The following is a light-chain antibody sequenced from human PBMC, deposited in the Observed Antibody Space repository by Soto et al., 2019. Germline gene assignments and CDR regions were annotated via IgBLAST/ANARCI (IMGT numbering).Light chain of an antibody. CDR3: CSYAGSGTDNYV. J-gene: IGLJ1*01. Sequence: QSALTQPASVSGSPGQSITICCTGTSSDIGTYNLVSWYQHYPGKAPKLMIYEGIKRPSGVSNRFSGSKSGNTAFLTISGLQAEDEADYYCCSYAGSGTDNYVFGSGTKLTVL. CDR2: EGI. CDR1: SSDIGTYNL. V-gene: IGLV2-23*01.